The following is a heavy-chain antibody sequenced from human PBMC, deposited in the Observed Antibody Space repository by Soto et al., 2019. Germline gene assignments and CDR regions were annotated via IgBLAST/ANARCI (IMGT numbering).Heavy chain of an antibody. CDR3: ARVQDCSGGSCYSWQAFDI. CDR1: GGTFSSYA. Sequence: ASVKVSCKASGGTFSSYAISWVRQAPGQGLEWMGGIIPIFGTANYAQKFQGRVTITADKSTSTAYMELSSLRSEDTAVYYCARVQDCSGGSCYSWQAFDIWGQGTMVTVSS. CDR2: IIPIFGTA. D-gene: IGHD2-15*01. V-gene: IGHV1-69*06. J-gene: IGHJ3*02.